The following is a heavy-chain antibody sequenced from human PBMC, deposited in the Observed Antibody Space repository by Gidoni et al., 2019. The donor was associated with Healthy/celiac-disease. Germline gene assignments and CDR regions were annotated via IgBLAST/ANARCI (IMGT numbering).Heavy chain of an antibody. CDR3: ARVHCSGGSCYSQVGWFDP. V-gene: IGHV3-21*01. CDR1: GFTFSTYS. J-gene: IGHJ5*02. Sequence: EVQLVESGGGLVTPGGSLRLSCAASGFTFSTYSMNWVRQAPGKGLEWVSSISSSSSYIYYADSVKGRFTISRDNAKNSLYLQMNSLRAEDTAVYYCARVHCSGGSCYSQVGWFDPWGQGTLVTVSS. D-gene: IGHD2-15*01. CDR2: ISSSSSYI.